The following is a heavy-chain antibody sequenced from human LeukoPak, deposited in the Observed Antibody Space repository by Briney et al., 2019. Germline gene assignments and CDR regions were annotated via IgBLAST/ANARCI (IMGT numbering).Heavy chain of an antibody. Sequence: GGSLRLSCAASGFTFSSYGMHWVRQAPGKGLEGVAFIRYDGSNKYYADSVKGRLTISRDNSKNTLYLQMNSLRAEDTAVYYCAKDGRLYSVGGLDPWGQGTLVTVSS. D-gene: IGHD3-16*01. V-gene: IGHV3-30*02. J-gene: IGHJ5*02. CDR1: GFTFSSYG. CDR2: IRYDGSNK. CDR3: AKDGRLYSVGGLDP.